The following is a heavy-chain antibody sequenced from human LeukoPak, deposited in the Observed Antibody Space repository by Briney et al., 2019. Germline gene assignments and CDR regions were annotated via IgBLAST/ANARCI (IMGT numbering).Heavy chain of an antibody. CDR1: GGSISSYY. V-gene: IGHV4-59*01. CDR3: ARVYSSGFVDY. CDR2: IYYSGST. Sequence: PSETPSLTCTVSGGSISSYYWSWIRQPPGKGLEWIGYIYYSGSTNYNPSLKSRVTISVDTSKNQFSLKLSSVTAADTAVYYCARVYSSGFVDYWGQGTLVTVSS. D-gene: IGHD6-19*01. J-gene: IGHJ4*02.